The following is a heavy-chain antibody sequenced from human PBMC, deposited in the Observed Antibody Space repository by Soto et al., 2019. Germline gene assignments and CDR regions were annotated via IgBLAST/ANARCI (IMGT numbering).Heavy chain of an antibody. CDR3: ARDTAAAGVHYYHYGMDV. CDR2: ISYDGSNK. CDR1: GFTFSSYA. D-gene: IGHD6-13*01. J-gene: IGHJ6*02. V-gene: IGHV3-30-3*01. Sequence: QVQLVESGGGVVQPGRSLRLSCAASGFTFSSYAMHWVRQAPGKGLEWVAVISYDGSNKYYADSVKGRFTISRDNSKNTLYLQMNSLRAEDTAVYYCARDTAAAGVHYYHYGMDVWGQGTTVTVSS.